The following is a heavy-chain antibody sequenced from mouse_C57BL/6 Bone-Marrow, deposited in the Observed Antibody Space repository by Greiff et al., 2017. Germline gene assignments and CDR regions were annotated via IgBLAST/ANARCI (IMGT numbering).Heavy chain of an antibody. D-gene: IGHD1-1*01. CDR1: GYSITSGYY. Sequence: EVKLMESGPGLVKPSQSLSLTCSVTGYSITSGYYWNWIRQFPGNKLEWMGYISYDGSNNYNPSLKNRISITRDTSKNQFFLKLNSVTTEDTATYYCTRELLRAYWGQGTLVTVSA. CDR3: TRELLRAY. CDR2: ISYDGSN. V-gene: IGHV3-6*01. J-gene: IGHJ3*01.